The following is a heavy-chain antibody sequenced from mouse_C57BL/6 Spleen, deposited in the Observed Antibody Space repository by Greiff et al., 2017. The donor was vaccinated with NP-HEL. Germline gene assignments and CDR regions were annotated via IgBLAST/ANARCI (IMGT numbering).Heavy chain of an antibody. CDR2: IYPSDSET. CDR3: AREEVYYDYDGNYAMDY. J-gene: IGHJ4*01. CDR1: GYTFTSYW. D-gene: IGHD2-4*01. V-gene: IGHV1-61*01. Sequence: QVQLPPPFAYLFSPGSSVKLSCKASGYTFTSYWMDWVKQRPGQGLEWIGNIYPSDSETHYNQKFKDKATLTVDKSSSTAYMQLSSLTSEDSAVYYCAREEVYYDYDGNYAMDYWGQGTSVTVSS.